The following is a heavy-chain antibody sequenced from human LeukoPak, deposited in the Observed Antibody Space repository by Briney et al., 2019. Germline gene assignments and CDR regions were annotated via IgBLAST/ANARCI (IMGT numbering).Heavy chain of an antibody. CDR3: ATGGGRYCSSTCCYARGAFDI. CDR1: GGSISSGGYY. Sequence: SETLSLTCTVSGGSISSGGYYWSWIRQHPGKGLEWIGYIYYSGSTYYNPSLKSRVTISVDTSKNQFSLKLSSVTAAGTAVYYCATGGGRYCSSTCCYARGAFDIWGQGTMVTVSS. J-gene: IGHJ3*02. V-gene: IGHV4-31*03. CDR2: IYYSGST. D-gene: IGHD2-2*01.